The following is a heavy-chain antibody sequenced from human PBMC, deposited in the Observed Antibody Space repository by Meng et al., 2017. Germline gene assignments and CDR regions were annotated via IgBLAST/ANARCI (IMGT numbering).Heavy chain of an antibody. CDR2: IYPGDSDT. D-gene: IGHD3-3*01. CDR1: GYSFTSYW. CDR3: ARHGYYDFWSGYYTD. Sequence: GESLKTSCKGSGYSFTSYWIGWVRQMPGKGLEWMGIIYPGDSDTRYSPSFQGQVTISADKSIGTAYLQWSSLKASDTAMYYCARHGYYDFWSGYYTDWGQGTLVTVSS. J-gene: IGHJ4*02. V-gene: IGHV5-51*01.